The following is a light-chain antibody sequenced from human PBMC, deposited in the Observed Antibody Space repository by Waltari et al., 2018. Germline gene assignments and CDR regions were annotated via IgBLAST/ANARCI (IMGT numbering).Light chain of an antibody. CDR1: QSIDTN. Sequence: EVVMTQSPDTLSVSPGGRATLPCRASQSIDTNLAWYQQRRGQAPRLLIFDASTRATSISGRFSGSGSGTEFTLTISSLQSDDSAVYYCQQYNRWPPITFGQGTRLEIK. J-gene: IGKJ5*01. V-gene: IGKV3-15*01. CDR3: QQYNRWPPIT. CDR2: DAS.